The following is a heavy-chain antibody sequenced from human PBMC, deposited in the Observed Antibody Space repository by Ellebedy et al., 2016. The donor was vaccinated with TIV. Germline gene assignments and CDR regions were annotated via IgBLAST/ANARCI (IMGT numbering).Heavy chain of an antibody. Sequence: ASVKVSCXASGYTFTSYGISWVRQAPGQGLEWMGWISAYNGNTNYAQKLQGRVTMTTDTSTSTAYMELRSLRSDDTAVYYCARAGTAPFYNWFDPWGQGTLITVSS. CDR2: ISAYNGNT. CDR3: ARAGTAPFYNWFDP. D-gene: IGHD6-13*01. CDR1: GYTFTSYG. J-gene: IGHJ5*02. V-gene: IGHV1-18*01.